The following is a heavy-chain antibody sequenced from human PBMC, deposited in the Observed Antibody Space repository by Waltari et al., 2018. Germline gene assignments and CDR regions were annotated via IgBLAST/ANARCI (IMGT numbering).Heavy chain of an antibody. V-gene: IGHV4-59*01. CDR2: SGN. Sequence: QVQLQESGPGLAKPSETLSLTCTVFGGPISSYYWSWIRQPPGKGLEWIGYSGNKHNPSLKSRVTISLDTSKNQFSLKLSSVTAADTAVYYCARSYTVTTSPIAGYWGQGTLVTVSS. CDR3: ARSYTVTTSPIAGY. CDR1: GGPISSYY. D-gene: IGHD4-17*01. J-gene: IGHJ4*02.